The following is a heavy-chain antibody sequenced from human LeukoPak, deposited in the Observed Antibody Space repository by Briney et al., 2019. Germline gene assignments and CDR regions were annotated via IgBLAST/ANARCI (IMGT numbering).Heavy chain of an antibody. CDR2: ISGSASDT. V-gene: IGHV3-23*01. J-gene: IGHJ4*02. D-gene: IGHD2-15*01. CDR1: GFTFSSYA. Sequence: PGGSLRLSCAASGFTFSSYAMSWVRQGAGKGLEWVSGISGSASDTHYADSVKGRFTISRDNSKNTLYLQINSLRAEDTAVYYCAKDRRATLYGEFEFWGQGTLVTVSS. CDR3: AKDRRATLYGEFEF.